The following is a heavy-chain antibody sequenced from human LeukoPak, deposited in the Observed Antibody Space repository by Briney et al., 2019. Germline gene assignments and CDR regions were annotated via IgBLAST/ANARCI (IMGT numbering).Heavy chain of an antibody. CDR1: GDSISSSGYY. CDR2: IYYSGRT. CDR3: ARRRKDLNWFDP. Sequence: PSETLSLTCTVSGDSISSSGYYWGWIRQPPGKGLEWIASIYYSGRTYYNPSLKSRITISVDSSKNQFSLRLNSVTAADTAVYYCARRRKDLNWFDPWGQGTLVTVSS. J-gene: IGHJ5*02. V-gene: IGHV4-39*01.